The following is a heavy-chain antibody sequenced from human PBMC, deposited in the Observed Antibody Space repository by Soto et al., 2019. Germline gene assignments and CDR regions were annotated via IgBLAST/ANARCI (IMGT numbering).Heavy chain of an antibody. V-gene: IGHV4-4*07. D-gene: IGHD2-21*02. CDR3: ARDLVTAIERASDY. Sequence: SETLSLTCTVSGGSISSYYWSWIRQPAGKGLEWIGRIYTSGSTNYNPSLKSRVTMSVDTSKNQFSLKLSSVTAADTAVYYCARDLVTAIERASDYWGQGTLVTVSS. CDR2: IYTSGST. CDR1: GGSISSYY. J-gene: IGHJ4*02.